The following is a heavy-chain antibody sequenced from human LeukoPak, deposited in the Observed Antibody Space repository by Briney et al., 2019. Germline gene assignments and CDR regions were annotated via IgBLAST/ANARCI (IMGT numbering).Heavy chain of an antibody. CDR3: ARGAPCSGSYYVDY. J-gene: IGHJ4*02. D-gene: IGHD1-26*01. CDR2: ISDDGSSK. Sequence: GGSLRLSCVTSGFTFSNHAMHWVRQAPGKGLEWVAVISDDGSSKYYADSVKGRFTISRDNSKNTLYLQINSLRAEDTAVYYCARGAPCSGSYYVDYWGQGTLVTVSS. CDR1: GFTFSNHA. V-gene: IGHV3-30*04.